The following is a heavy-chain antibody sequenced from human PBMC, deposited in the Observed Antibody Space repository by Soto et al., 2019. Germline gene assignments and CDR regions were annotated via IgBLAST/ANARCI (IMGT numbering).Heavy chain of an antibody. D-gene: IGHD1-26*01. Sequence: EVQLLESGGGLVQPGGSLRLSCAASGFTFSSYAIRWVRRAPVKGLEWVSAISGSGGSTYYADSVKGRFTISRDNSKNTLYLQMNSLRAEDTAVYYCARRGSGSYYDYWGQGTLVTVSS. CDR3: ARRGSGSYYDY. CDR1: GFTFSSYA. V-gene: IGHV3-23*01. J-gene: IGHJ4*02. CDR2: ISGSGGST.